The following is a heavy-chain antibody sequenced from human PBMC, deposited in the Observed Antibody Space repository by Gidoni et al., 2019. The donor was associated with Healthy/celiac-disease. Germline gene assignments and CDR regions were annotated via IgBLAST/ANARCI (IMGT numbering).Heavy chain of an antibody. CDR1: GYSFTSNW. D-gene: IGHD4-17*01. CDR3: ARRQDGDPFDY. J-gene: IGHJ4*02. V-gene: IGHV5-51*01. Sequence: EAQLVQSGAEVTQPGESLKIPCTGSGYSFTSNWIGWVRQLPGNGLEWMGIIYPGDTNTRYSPSFQGQVTISADKSISTAYLQWSSLKASDTAMYYCARRQDGDPFDYWGQGTLVTVSS. CDR2: IYPGDTNT.